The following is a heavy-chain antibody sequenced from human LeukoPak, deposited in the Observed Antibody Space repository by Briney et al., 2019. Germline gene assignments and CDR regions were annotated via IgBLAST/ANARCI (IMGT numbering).Heavy chain of an antibody. Sequence: PSEALSLTCAVYGGSFSGYYWSWIRQPPGKGLEWIGEISHSGSTNYNPSLKSRVTISVDTSKNQFSLKLSSVTAADTAVYYCARGQTYCGGDCYPYWGQGTLVTLFS. CDR3: ARGQTYCGGDCYPY. CDR1: GGSFSGYY. D-gene: IGHD2-21*02. J-gene: IGHJ4*02. CDR2: ISHSGST. V-gene: IGHV4-34*01.